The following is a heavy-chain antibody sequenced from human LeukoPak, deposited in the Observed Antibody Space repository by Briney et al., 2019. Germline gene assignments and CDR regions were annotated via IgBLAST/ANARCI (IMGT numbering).Heavy chain of an antibody. J-gene: IGHJ4*02. CDR1: GGSISSSNYY. CDR2: IYYSGGT. V-gene: IGHV4-39*07. Sequence: SETLSLTCTVSGGSISSSNYYWGWIRQPPGKGLEWIGIIYYSGGTYYNPSLKSRVTISVDTSKNQFSLNLSSVTAADTAFYYCARHGGDILTYFDYWGQGTLVTVSS. CDR3: ARHGGDILTYFDY. D-gene: IGHD3-9*01.